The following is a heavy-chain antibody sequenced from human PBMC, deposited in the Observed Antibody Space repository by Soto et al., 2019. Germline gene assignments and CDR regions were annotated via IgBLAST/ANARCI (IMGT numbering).Heavy chain of an antibody. V-gene: IGHV4-30-2*01. CDR2: IYHSGST. D-gene: IGHD2-2*02. Sequence: SETLSLTXAVSGGSISSGGYSWSWIRQPPGKGLEWIGYIYHSGSTYYNPSLKSRVTISVDRSKNQFSLKLSSVTAADTAVYYCATAAGGRCSSTSCYTDPWFDPWGQGTLVTVSS. CDR1: GGSISSGGYS. J-gene: IGHJ5*02. CDR3: ATAAGGRCSSTSCYTDPWFDP.